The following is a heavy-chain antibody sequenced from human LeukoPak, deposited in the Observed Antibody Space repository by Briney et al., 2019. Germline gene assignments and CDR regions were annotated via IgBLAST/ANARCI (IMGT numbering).Heavy chain of an antibody. CDR1: GYSISSGPY. D-gene: IGHD3-16*01. Sequence: PSETLSLTCTVSGYSISSGPYWGWIRQPPGKGLEWVGSIYLGETTYYNPSLKTRLTISVDRFKNQSFLKLSSVTAADTAVYYCGTDWGDFDYWGQGILVTVSS. CDR2: IYLGETT. CDR3: GTDWGDFDY. V-gene: IGHV4-38-2*02. J-gene: IGHJ4*02.